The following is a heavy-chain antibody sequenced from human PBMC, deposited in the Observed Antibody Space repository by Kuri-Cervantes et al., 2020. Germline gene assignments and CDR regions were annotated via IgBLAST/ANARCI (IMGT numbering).Heavy chain of an antibody. CDR2: IYYSGTT. Sequence: SEILSLTCTVSGGPVSSGSYYWSWIRQPPGKGLEWIGYIYYSGTTNYNPSLKSRLTMSGDTSKIQFSLKLTSVTAADTAVYFCARDFLRGHMHTNFWSGYGYWGQGTLVTVSS. V-gene: IGHV4-61*01. CDR1: GGPVSSGSYY. D-gene: IGHD3-3*01. CDR3: ARDFLRGHMHTNFWSGYGY. J-gene: IGHJ4*02.